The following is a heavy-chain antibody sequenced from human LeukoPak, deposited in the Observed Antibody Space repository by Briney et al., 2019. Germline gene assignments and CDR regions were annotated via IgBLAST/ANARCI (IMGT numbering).Heavy chain of an antibody. CDR2: IYYSGST. D-gene: IGHD6-19*01. CDR3: ARDSSGWPDY. Sequence: SETLSLTCTVSGGSISSYYWSWIRQPPGKGLEWIGYIYYSGSTNYNPSPKSRVTISVDTSKNQFSLKLSSVTAADTAVYYCARDSSGWPDYWGQGTLVTVSS. V-gene: IGHV4-59*01. CDR1: GGSISSYY. J-gene: IGHJ4*02.